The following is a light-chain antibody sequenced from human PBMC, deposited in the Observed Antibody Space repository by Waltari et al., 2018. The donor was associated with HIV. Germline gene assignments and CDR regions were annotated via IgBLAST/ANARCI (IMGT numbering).Light chain of an antibody. Sequence: EIVVTQSPATLSVSPGERATVSCGASQPVGTHVAWYQQRPGQAPTLRIYGSATRATSGPARFPGGGSATRFTLTIDSPQAGDFGLYYCQQYSEWPYTFGQGTRLEL. J-gene: IGKJ2*01. CDR1: QPVGTH. CDR3: QQYSEWPYT. CDR2: GSA. V-gene: IGKV3-15*01.